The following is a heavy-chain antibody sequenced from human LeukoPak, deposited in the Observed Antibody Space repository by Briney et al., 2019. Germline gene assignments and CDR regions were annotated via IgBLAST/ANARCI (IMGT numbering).Heavy chain of an antibody. V-gene: IGHV3-33*01. J-gene: IGHJ5*02. Sequence: PPGRSLRLSCAASGFTFSSYGMHWVRQAPGKGLEWVAVIWYDGSNKYYADSVKGRFIISRDNSKNTLYLQMNSLRAEDTAVYYCARDLLEYSSSSGWFDPWGQGTLVTVSS. CDR1: GFTFSSYG. CDR2: IWYDGSNK. D-gene: IGHD6-6*01. CDR3: ARDLLEYSSSSGWFDP.